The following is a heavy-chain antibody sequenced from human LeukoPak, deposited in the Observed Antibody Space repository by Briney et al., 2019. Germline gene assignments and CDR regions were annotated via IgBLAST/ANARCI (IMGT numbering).Heavy chain of an antibody. J-gene: IGHJ4*02. CDR3: ARALFYGVLTTWTFDY. CDR1: GFTFSSYG. Sequence: GSLRLSCAASGFTFSSYGMHWVRQPPGEGLEWIGEIYHSGSTNYNPSLKSRVTISVDKSKNQFSLKLSSVTAADTAVYFCARALFYGVLTTWTFDYWGQGTLVTVSS. D-gene: IGHD3-9*01. V-gene: IGHV4-4*01. CDR2: IYHSGST.